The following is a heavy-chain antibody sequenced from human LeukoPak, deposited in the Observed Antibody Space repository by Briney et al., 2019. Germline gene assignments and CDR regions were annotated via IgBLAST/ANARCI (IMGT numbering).Heavy chain of an antibody. Sequence: SETLSLTCTVSGGSISSYYWSWIRQPPGKGLEWIGYIYYSGSTNYNPSLKSRVTISVDTSKNQFSLKLSSVTAADTAVYCCARDGPMTTDAFDIWGQGTMVTVSS. CDR1: GGSISSYY. CDR2: IYYSGST. CDR3: ARDGPMTTDAFDI. V-gene: IGHV4-59*01. D-gene: IGHD4-17*01. J-gene: IGHJ3*02.